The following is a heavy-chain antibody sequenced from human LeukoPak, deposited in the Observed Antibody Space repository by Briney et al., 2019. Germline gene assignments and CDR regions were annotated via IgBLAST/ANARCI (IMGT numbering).Heavy chain of an antibody. V-gene: IGHV5-51*01. CDR2: IYPGDSDT. CDR1: GSTFSSYW. J-gene: IGHJ4*02. D-gene: IGHD3-3*01. Sequence: GESLQISCKGSGSTFSSYWIGWVRQLTGKGLEWMGIIYPGDSDTRYSPSLQGQVTISVDTSIGTAYLQWSSLKASDTAIYYCARQNDFRLDYWGQGTLVTVSS. CDR3: ARQNDFRLDY.